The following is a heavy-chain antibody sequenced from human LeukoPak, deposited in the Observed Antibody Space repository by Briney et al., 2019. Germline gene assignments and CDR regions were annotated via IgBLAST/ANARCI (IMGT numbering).Heavy chain of an antibody. CDR2: ISWNSGSI. D-gene: IGHD4-11*01. CDR1: GFTFGEYA. V-gene: IGHV3-9*01. CDR3: AKDIWHYSKGLGLYY. J-gene: IGHJ4*02. Sequence: GGSRRPSCAASGFTFGEYAMHWVRQAPGKGLEWVSGISWNSGSIGYADSVKGRFTISRDNAKNSLYLQMNSLRAEDTALYYCAKDIWHYSKGLGLYYWGQGTLVTVSS.